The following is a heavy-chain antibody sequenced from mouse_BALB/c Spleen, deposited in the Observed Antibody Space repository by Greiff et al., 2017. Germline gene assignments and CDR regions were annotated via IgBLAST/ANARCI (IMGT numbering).Heavy chain of an antibody. CDR1: GFSLTGYG. D-gene: IGHD3-3*01. J-gene: IGHJ1*01. CDR3: ARERYSRGYFDV. V-gene: IGHV2-6-7*01. CDR2: IWGDGST. Sequence: VKVVESGPGLVAPSQSLSITCTASGFSLTGYGVNWVRQPPGKGLEWLGMIWGDGSTDYNSALKSRLSISKDNSKSQVVLKMNSLQTDDTARYCCARERYSRGYFDVWGAGTTVTVSA.